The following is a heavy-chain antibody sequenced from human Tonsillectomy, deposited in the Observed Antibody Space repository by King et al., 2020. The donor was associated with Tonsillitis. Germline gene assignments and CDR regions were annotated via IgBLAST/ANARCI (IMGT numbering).Heavy chain of an antibody. V-gene: IGHV4-34*01. J-gene: IGHJ3*02. CDR3: ASMVRGVIIPPDAFDI. D-gene: IGHD3-10*01. Sequence: VQLQQWGAGLLKPSETLSLTCAVYGGSFSGYYWSWIRQPPGNGLEWIGEINHSGRTTYNPSLKRRVTISVETSKNQFSLKLSSVTAADTAVYYCASMVRGVIIPPDAFDIWGQGTMVTVSS. CDR2: INHSGRT. CDR1: GGSFSGYY.